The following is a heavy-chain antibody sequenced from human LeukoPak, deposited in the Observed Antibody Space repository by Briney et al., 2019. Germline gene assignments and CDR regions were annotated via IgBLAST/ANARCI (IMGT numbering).Heavy chain of an antibody. D-gene: IGHD6-19*01. Sequence: SETVSLTCTVSGGSISSYYWSWIREAPGKGLEWIGYMHYSGSTNYNPSLKSRVTISVDTSKNQFSLKLSSVTAADTAVYYCAREGIAVYYLDYWGQGTLVTVSS. J-gene: IGHJ4*02. CDR1: GGSISSYY. CDR3: AREGIAVYYLDY. V-gene: IGHV4-59*01. CDR2: MHYSGST.